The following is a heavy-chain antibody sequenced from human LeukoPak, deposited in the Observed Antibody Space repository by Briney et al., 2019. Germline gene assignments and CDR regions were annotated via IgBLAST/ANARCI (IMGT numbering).Heavy chain of an antibody. J-gene: IGHJ4*02. D-gene: IGHD4-23*01. CDR1: GGSISSYY. Sequence: SETLSLTCTVSGGSISSYYWSWIRQPPGKGLEWIGYIYYSGSTNFNPSLKSRVTISVDTSKNQFSLKLSSVTAADTAVYYCAKLTYYGGNSGVDYWGQGTLVTVSS. CDR2: IYYSGST. CDR3: AKLTYYGGNSGVDY. V-gene: IGHV4-59*01.